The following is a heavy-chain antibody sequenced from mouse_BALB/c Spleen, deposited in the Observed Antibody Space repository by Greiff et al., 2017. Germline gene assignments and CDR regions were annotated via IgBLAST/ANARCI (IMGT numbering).Heavy chain of an antibody. CDR3: TRGGYYVGNYYAMDY. Sequence: VQLQQSGTVLARPGASVKMSCKASGYTFTSYWMHWVKQRPGQGLEWIGAIYPGNSDTSYNQKFKGKAKLTAVTSTSTAYMELSSLTNEDSAVYYCTRGGYYVGNYYAMDYWGQGTSVTVSS. V-gene: IGHV1-5*01. J-gene: IGHJ4*01. D-gene: IGHD2-3*01. CDR2: IYPGNSDT. CDR1: GYTFTSYW.